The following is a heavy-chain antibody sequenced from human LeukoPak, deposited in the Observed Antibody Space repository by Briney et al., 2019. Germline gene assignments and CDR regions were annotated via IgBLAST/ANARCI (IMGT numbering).Heavy chain of an antibody. CDR3: AREPSFYYYYMDV. CDR2: IYTSGST. Sequence: SETLSLTCTVSGGSISSGSYYWSWIRQPAGKGLERIGRIYTSGSTNYNPSLKSRVTMSVDTSKNQFSLKLSSVTAADTAVYYCAREPSFYYYYMDVWGKGTTVTISS. D-gene: IGHD6-6*01. J-gene: IGHJ6*03. V-gene: IGHV4-61*02. CDR1: GGSISSGSYY.